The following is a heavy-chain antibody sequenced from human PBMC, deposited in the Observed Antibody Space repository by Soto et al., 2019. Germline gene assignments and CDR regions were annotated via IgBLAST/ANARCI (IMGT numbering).Heavy chain of an antibody. CDR1: GDSISSYY. D-gene: IGHD5-12*01. J-gene: IGHJ5*02. V-gene: IGHV4-59*01. Sequence: PSEILSLTCSVSGDSISSYYWSWIRQPPGKGLEWIGYIYYSGSTNYNPSFKSRVTISVDTPKNQFSLKLTSVTAADTAVYYCARGVATIGPWGQGTLVTVSS. CDR2: IYYSGST. CDR3: ARGVATIGP.